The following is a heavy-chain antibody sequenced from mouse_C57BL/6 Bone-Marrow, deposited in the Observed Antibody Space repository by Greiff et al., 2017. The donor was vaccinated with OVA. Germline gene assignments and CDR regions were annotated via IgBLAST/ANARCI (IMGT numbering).Heavy chain of an antibody. J-gene: IGHJ2*01. CDR2: ISYDGSN. V-gene: IGHV3-6*01. D-gene: IGHD2-4*01. CDR1: GYSITSGYY. CDR3: ARDSDYDEGDY. Sequence: EVKLQESGPGLVKPSQSLSLTCSVTGYSITSGYYWNWIRQFPGNKLEWMGYISYDGSNNYNPYLKNRISITRDTSKNQFFLKLNSVTTEDTATYYCARDSDYDEGDYWGQGTTLTVSS.